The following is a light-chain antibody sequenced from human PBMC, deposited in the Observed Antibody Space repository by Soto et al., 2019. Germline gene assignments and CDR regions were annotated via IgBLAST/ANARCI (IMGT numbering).Light chain of an antibody. J-gene: IGKJ4*01. CDR3: QQRSNLLLT. CDR1: QSVSSY. CDR2: DAP. V-gene: IGKV3-11*01. Sequence: EIVLTQSPATLSLSPGERATLSCRASQSVSSYLAWYQQKPGQAPRLLIYDAPNRATGIPARYSGSGSGTDFTLIISSLEPEYFAVYDCQQRSNLLLTFGGGTKVEIK.